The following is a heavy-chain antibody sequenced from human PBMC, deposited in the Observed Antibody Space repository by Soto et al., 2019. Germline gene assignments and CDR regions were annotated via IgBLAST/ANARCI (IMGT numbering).Heavy chain of an antibody. CDR2: ISSSSSYI. D-gene: IGHD3-10*01. CDR1: GFTFSSYS. CDR3: ARDGGITMVRGTDY. J-gene: IGHJ4*02. V-gene: IGHV3-21*01. Sequence: EVQLVESGGGLVKPGGSLRLSCAASGFTFSSYSMNWVRQAPGKGLEWVSSISSSSSYIYYADSVKGRFTISRDNAKNSLYLQMNSLRAADTAVYYCARDGGITMVRGTDYWGQGTLVTVSS.